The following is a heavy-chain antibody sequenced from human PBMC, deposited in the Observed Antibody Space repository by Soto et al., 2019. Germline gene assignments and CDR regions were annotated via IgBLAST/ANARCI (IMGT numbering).Heavy chain of an antibody. CDR3: ARDRTSRADYFDYSWDY. CDR1: GGSLSGYY. D-gene: IGHD3-9*01. Sequence: SETPSLTCSVSGGSLSGYYWSWIRQPPGKGLEYIAYMYHTGNAKYNPSLQSRVTLSVDTSKNQFSLRLASVTAADTAVYYCARDRTSRADYFDYSWDYWAQGTRDTVSS. J-gene: IGHJ4*02. V-gene: IGHV4-59*01. CDR2: MYHTGNA.